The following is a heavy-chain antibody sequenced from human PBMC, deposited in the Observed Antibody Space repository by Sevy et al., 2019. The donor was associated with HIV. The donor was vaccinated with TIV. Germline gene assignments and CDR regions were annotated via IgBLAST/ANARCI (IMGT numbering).Heavy chain of an antibody. J-gene: IGHJ1*01. CDR1: GFTFSSYA. Sequence: GGCLRLSCAASGFTFSSYAMHWVRQAPGKGLEWVAVISYDGSNKYYADSVKGRFTISRDNSKNTLYLQMNSLRAEDTAVYYCARDPIGPRTYPTPPEYFQHWGQGTLVTVSS. D-gene: IGHD1-1*01. V-gene: IGHV3-30-3*01. CDR3: ARDPIGPRTYPTPPEYFQH. CDR2: ISYDGSNK.